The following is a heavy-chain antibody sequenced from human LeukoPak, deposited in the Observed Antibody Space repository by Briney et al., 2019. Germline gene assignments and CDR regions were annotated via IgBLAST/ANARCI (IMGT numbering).Heavy chain of an antibody. V-gene: IGHV1-2*06. CDR3: ARVRILRFLEWSPSRSLDI. CDR2: INPNSGGT. CDR1: GYTFTGYY. J-gene: IGHJ3*02. D-gene: IGHD3-3*01. Sequence: GASVKVSCKASGYTFTGYYMHWVRQAPGQGLEWMGRINPNSGGTNYAQKFQGRVTMTRDTSISTAYMELSRLRSDDTAVYYCARVRILRFLEWSPSRSLDIWGQGTMVTVSS.